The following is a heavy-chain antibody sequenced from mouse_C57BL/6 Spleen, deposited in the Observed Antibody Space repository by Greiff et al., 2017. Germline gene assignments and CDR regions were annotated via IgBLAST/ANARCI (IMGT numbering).Heavy chain of an antibody. CDR3: ARGAITTVVSYCYFDV. Sequence: EVKLMESGGGLVQSGRSLRLSCATSGFTFSDFYMEWVRQAPGKGLEWIAASRNKANDYTTEYSASVKGRFIVSRATSQGILYLQMNALIAEDSAISSGARGAITTVVSYCYFDVWGTGTTVTVSS. V-gene: IGHV7-1*01. D-gene: IGHD1-1*01. CDR2: SRNKANDYTT. J-gene: IGHJ1*03. CDR1: GFTFSDFY.